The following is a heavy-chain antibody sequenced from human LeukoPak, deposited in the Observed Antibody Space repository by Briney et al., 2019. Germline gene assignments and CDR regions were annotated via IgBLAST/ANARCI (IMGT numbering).Heavy chain of an antibody. CDR3: ANSDTAMSSVDY. CDR1: GFTFSSYA. CDR2: ISGSGGST. V-gene: IGHV3-23*01. D-gene: IGHD5-18*01. Sequence: GGSLRLSCAASGFTFSSYAMSWVRQAPGKGLEWVSAISGSGGSTYYADSVKGRFTISRDNSKNTLYLQVNSLRAEDTAVYYCANSDTAMSSVDYWGQGTLVTVSS. J-gene: IGHJ4*02.